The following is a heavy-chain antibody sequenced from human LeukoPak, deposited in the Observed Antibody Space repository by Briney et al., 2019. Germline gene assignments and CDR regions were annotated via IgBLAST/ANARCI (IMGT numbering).Heavy chain of an antibody. J-gene: IGHJ6*02. Sequence: PGGSLRLSCAASGFTFSSYSMNWVRQAPGKGLEWVSSISSSSSYIYYAGSVKGRFTISRDNAKNLLYLQMNSLRAEDTAVYYCARDGHGMDVWGQGTTVTVSS. CDR2: ISSSSSYI. CDR1: GFTFSSYS. CDR3: ARDGHGMDV. V-gene: IGHV3-21*01.